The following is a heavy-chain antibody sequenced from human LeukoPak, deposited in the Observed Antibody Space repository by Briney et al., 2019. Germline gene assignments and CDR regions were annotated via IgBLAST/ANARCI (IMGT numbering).Heavy chain of an antibody. J-gene: IGHJ4*02. Sequence: GGSLRVSCAASGFTLSSYWMHWVRQAPGKGLVWVSRINSDGSSTTYADSVKGRFTTSRDNAKNTLYLQMNSLRAEDTAVYYCARGGSRTYFAYWGQGTLVTVSS. CDR3: ARGGSRTYFAY. D-gene: IGHD6-13*01. V-gene: IGHV3-74*01. CDR1: GFTLSSYW. CDR2: INSDGSST.